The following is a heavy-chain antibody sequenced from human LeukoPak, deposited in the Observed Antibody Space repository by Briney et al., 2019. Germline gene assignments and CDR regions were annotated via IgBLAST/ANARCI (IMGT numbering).Heavy chain of an antibody. D-gene: IGHD6-19*01. J-gene: IGHJ6*03. CDR3: ARDGAGWSPRNYYYYYMDV. CDR2: INPSGGST. CDR1: GYTFTSYY. V-gene: IGHV1-46*01. Sequence: GASVKVSCKASGYTFTSYYMHWVRQAPGQGLEWMGIINPSGGSTSYAQKFQGRVTITTDESTSTAYMELSSLRSEDTAVYYCARDGAGWSPRNYYYYYMDVWGKGTTVTVSS.